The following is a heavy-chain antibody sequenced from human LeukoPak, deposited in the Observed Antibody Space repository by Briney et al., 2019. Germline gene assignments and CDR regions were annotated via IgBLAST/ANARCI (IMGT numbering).Heavy chain of an antibody. D-gene: IGHD1-1*01. CDR3: ARGHNWNHDY. J-gene: IGHJ4*02. Sequence: GGSLRLSCAASGFTFSNYWMSWVRQAPGKGLEWVAHIKQDGSEKYYVDSVKGRFTTSRDNAEKSLYLQMNSLRAEDTAVYYCARGHNWNHDYWGQGILVTVS. V-gene: IGHV3-7*04. CDR1: GFTFSNYW. CDR2: IKQDGSEK.